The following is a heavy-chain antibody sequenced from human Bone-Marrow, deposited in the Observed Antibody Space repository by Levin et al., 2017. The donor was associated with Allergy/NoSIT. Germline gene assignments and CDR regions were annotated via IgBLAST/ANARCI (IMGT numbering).Heavy chain of an antibody. CDR2: ISWNSGNI. CDR3: AKERYDGSGRHVDY. CDR1: GFTFDDHT. J-gene: IGHJ4*02. Sequence: PGGSLRLSCATSGFTFDDHTMHWVRQAPGKGLEWVARISWNSGNIGYADSVKGRFTISRDNTKSSLYLQLDSLTTEDSAVYYCAKERYDGSGRHVDYWGQGTLVTVSS. D-gene: IGHD3-22*01. V-gene: IGHV3-9*01.